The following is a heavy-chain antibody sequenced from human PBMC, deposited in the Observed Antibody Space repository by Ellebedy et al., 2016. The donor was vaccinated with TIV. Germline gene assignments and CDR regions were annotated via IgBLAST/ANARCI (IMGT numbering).Heavy chain of an antibody. D-gene: IGHD6-19*01. J-gene: IGHJ4*02. Sequence: GGSLRLSCAASGFTFSSYFMSWVRQAPGKGLEWVANIKQDGSEKYYVDSVKGRFTISRENAKNSLYLQMNSLRDEDTAVYYCAGGISVAGTSLGFWGQGTLVTVSS. V-gene: IGHV3-7*04. CDR3: AGGISVAGTSLGF. CDR2: IKQDGSEK. CDR1: GFTFSSYF.